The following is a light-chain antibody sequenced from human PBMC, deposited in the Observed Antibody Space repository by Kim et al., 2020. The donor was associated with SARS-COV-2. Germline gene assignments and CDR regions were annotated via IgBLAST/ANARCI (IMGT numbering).Light chain of an antibody. CDR3: QSYNSSNVV. Sequence: GKTVTISCTRSSGSIDDNYGQWYQQRPGGAPTTVIYEDDQRPSGVPDRFSGSIDSSSNSASLTISGLKTEDEADYYCQSYNSSNVVFGGGTQLTVL. CDR2: EDD. CDR1: SGSIDDNY. V-gene: IGLV6-57*03. J-gene: IGLJ2*01.